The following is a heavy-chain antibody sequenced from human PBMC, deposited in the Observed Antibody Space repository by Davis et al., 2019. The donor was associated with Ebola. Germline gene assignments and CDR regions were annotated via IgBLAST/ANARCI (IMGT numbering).Heavy chain of an antibody. J-gene: IGHJ5*01. V-gene: IGHV3-74*01. Sequence: GESLKISCAASGFTFSTYWMHWVRQAPGKGLVWVSRMNMNGRRINYADSVRGRFTISRDNAKNTLYLQMNSLRAEDTAVYYCARVAYGDYWRWFDSWGPGTLVTVSS. CDR2: MNMNGRRI. CDR1: GFTFSTYW. D-gene: IGHD4-17*01. CDR3: ARVAYGDYWRWFDS.